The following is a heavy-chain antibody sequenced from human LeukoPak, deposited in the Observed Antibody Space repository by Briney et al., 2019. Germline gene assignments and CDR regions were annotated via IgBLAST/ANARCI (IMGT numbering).Heavy chain of an antibody. CDR2: IYYSGST. CDR1: GGFISSSNYY. D-gene: IGHD2-15*01. V-gene: IGHV4-39*01. CDR3: ARHLRISYYFDY. Sequence: PSETLSLTCTVSGGFISSSNYYWGWICQPPGKGLGWIGSIYYSGSTYYNPSLKSRVTTFVDTSKNQFSLRLNSVTAADTAVYYCARHLRISYYFDYWGQGTLITVSS. J-gene: IGHJ4*02.